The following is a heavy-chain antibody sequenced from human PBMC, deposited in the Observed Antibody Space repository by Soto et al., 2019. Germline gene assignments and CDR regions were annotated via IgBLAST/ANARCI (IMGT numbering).Heavy chain of an antibody. J-gene: IGHJ4*02. CDR1: GGSISSYY. Sequence: PSETLSLTCTVSGGSISSYYWSWIRQPPGKGLEWIGYIYYSGSTNYNPSLKSRVTISVDTSKNQFSLKLSSVTAADTAVYYCAGGTFDILTGYYSSEDTRRFDYWGQGALVTVSS. CDR3: AGGTFDILTGYYSSEDTRRFDY. V-gene: IGHV4-59*08. CDR2: IYYSGST. D-gene: IGHD3-9*01.